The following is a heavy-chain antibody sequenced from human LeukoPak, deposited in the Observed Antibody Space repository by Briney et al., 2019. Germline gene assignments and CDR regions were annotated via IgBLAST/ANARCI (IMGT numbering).Heavy chain of an antibody. CDR3: ARDFGIAGLDY. CDR1: GGSISSYY. Sequence: SETLCLTCTVSGGSISSYYWSWIRQPPGKGLEWIGYIYYSGSTNYNPSLKSRVTISVDTSKNQFSLKLSSVTAADTAVYYCARDFGIAGLDYWGQGTLVTVSS. J-gene: IGHJ4*02. D-gene: IGHD6-13*01. CDR2: IYYSGST. V-gene: IGHV4-59*01.